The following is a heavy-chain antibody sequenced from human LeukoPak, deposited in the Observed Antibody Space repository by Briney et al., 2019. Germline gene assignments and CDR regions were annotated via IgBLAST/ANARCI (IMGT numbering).Heavy chain of an antibody. Sequence: GGSLRLSCAASGFTFSSYSMTWVRQAPGKGLEWVSSISSSSSYIYYADSVKGRFTISRDNAKNSLYLQMNSLRAEDTAVYYCARDLAGGSTFDYWGQGTLVTVSS. D-gene: IGHD4-23*01. CDR1: GFTFSSYS. CDR2: ISSSSSYI. J-gene: IGHJ4*02. CDR3: ARDLAGGSTFDY. V-gene: IGHV3-21*01.